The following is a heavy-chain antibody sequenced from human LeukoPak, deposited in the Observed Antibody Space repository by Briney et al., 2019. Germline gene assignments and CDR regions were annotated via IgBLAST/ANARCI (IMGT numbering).Heavy chain of an antibody. V-gene: IGHV3-66*02. D-gene: IGHD6-19*01. CDR2: IYSGGST. Sequence: GGSLRLSCAASGFTVSSNYMSWVRQAPGKGLEGVSVIYSGGSTYYADSVKGRFTISRDNSKNTLYLQMNSLRAEDTAVYYCARDRNIAVAGNRRHIDAFDIWGQGTMVTVSS. CDR3: ARDRNIAVAGNRRHIDAFDI. CDR1: GFTVSSNY. J-gene: IGHJ3*02.